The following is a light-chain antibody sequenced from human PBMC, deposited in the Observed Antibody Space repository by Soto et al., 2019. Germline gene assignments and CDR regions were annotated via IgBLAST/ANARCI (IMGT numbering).Light chain of an antibody. Sequence: QAEVTQPPSVSGAPGQRIIISCTGSSSNIGAGFDVHWYQHLPGTAPKLLVYDNDNRPSGLPARFSDSRSGTSASLAITSLQADDEADYYCQSYDNSLSGVVFGGGTQLTVL. J-gene: IGLJ2*01. V-gene: IGLV1-40*01. CDR3: QSYDNSLSGVV. CDR2: DND. CDR1: SSNIGAGFD.